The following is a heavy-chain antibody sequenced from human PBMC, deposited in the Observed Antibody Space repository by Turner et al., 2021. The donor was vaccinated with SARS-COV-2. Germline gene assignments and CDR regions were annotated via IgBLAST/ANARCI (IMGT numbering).Heavy chain of an antibody. CDR1: GFTFNNYW. J-gene: IGHJ1*01. CDR2: IKEDGSEK. D-gene: IGHD6-19*01. Sequence: EVQLEESGGGLVQPGGSLRLSCAASGFTFNNYWMPWVRQAPGKGLEWVANIKEDGSEKYYVDSVKGRFTISRDNAKNSMYLQMNTLRAEDTAVYYCARPYSSGWYINFIFWGQGTLVTVSS. CDR3: ARPYSSGWYINFIF. V-gene: IGHV3-7*01.